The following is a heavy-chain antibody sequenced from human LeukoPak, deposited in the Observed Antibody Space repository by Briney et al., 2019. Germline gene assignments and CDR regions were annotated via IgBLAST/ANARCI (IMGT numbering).Heavy chain of an antibody. Sequence: GGSLRLSCAASGFTFSDHYMDWVRQAPGKGLEWVGRTRNKANSYTTEYAASVKGRFTISRDDSKNSLYLQMNSLKTEDTAVYYCARVHLEWLRLLDYWGQGTLVTVSS. CDR3: ARVHLEWLRLLDY. J-gene: IGHJ4*02. V-gene: IGHV3-72*01. D-gene: IGHD5-12*01. CDR2: TRNKANSYTT. CDR1: GFTFSDHY.